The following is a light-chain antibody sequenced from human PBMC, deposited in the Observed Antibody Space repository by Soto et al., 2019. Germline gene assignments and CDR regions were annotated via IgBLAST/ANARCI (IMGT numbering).Light chain of an antibody. Sequence: EIVMTQSPATLSVCLGERATLACRASQSVSSNLAWYQQKPGQAPRLLIYGASTRATGIPARFSGSGSGTEFTLTISSLQSEDFAVYYCQQYNNWPWTFGQGTKVDIK. CDR2: GAS. CDR1: QSVSSN. J-gene: IGKJ1*01. CDR3: QQYNNWPWT. V-gene: IGKV3-15*01.